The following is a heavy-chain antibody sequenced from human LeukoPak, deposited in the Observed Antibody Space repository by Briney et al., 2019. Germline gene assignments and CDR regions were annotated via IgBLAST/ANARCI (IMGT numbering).Heavy chain of an antibody. V-gene: IGHV1-2*06. J-gene: IGHJ6*02. Sequence: PGASVKVSCKASGYTFTGYYMHWVRQAPRQGLEWMGRINPNSGGTNYAQKFQGRVTMTRDTSISTAYMELSRLRSDDTAVYYCARVRFLEWLLPVYGMDVWGQGTTVTVSS. CDR3: ARVRFLEWLLPVYGMDV. CDR2: INPNSGGT. CDR1: GYTFTGYY. D-gene: IGHD3-3*01.